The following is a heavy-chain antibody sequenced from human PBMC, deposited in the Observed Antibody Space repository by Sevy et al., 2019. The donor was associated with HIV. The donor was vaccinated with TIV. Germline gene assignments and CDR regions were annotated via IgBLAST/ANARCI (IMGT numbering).Heavy chain of an antibody. V-gene: IGHV4-61*01. CDR3: ARDKRRFVPAATKNPYYYYGMDV. D-gene: IGHD2-2*01. CDR2: IYYSGST. Sequence: SETLSLTCTVSGGSVSSGSYYWSWIRQPPGKGLEWIGYIYYSGSTNYNPSLKSRVTISVDTSKNQFSLKLSSVAAADTAVYYCARDKRRFVPAATKNPYYYYGMDVWGQGTTVTVSS. J-gene: IGHJ6*02. CDR1: GGSVSSGSYY.